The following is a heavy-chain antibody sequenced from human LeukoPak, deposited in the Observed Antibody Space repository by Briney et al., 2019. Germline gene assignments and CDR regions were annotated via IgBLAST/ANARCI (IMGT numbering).Heavy chain of an antibody. CDR2: ISSSGNNI. D-gene: IGHD1-26*01. Sequence: GGSLRLSCAASGFTFSSYEMNWVRQAPGKGLEWVSYISSSGNNIFYADSVKGRFTISRDNAKNSLYLQMNSLRAEDTALYYCARELYSGSYNYWGQGTLVTVSS. CDR3: ARELYSGSYNY. V-gene: IGHV3-48*03. J-gene: IGHJ4*02. CDR1: GFTFSSYE.